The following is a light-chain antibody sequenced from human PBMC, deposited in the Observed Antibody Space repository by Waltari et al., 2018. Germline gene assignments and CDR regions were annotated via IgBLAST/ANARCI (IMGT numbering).Light chain of an antibody. V-gene: IGKV1-33*01. J-gene: IGKJ3*01. Sequence: DIQMTQSPSSLSASVGDRVTITCQASQDISNYLNWYQQKPGKAPKRLIYDASNLETGVPSRFSGSGSRTDFTFTISSLQPEDIATYYCQQYDNLLPFGPGTKVDIK. CDR2: DAS. CDR1: QDISNY. CDR3: QQYDNLLP.